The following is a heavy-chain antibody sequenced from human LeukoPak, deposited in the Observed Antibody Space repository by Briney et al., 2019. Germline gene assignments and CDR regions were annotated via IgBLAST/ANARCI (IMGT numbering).Heavy chain of an antibody. Sequence: MPGGSLRLSCAASGFTFSSYSMNWVRQAPGKGLEWVSSISSSSYIYYADSVKGRFTISRDNAKNSLYLQMNSLGAEDTAVYYCARVCGGSCYGTDYWGQGTLVTVSS. V-gene: IGHV3-21*01. CDR3: ARVCGGSCYGTDY. D-gene: IGHD2-15*01. CDR1: GFTFSSYS. J-gene: IGHJ4*02. CDR2: ISSSSYI.